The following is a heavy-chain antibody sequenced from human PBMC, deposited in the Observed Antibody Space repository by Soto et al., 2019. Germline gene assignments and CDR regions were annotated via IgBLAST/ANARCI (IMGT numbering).Heavy chain of an antibody. V-gene: IGHV1-18*01. CDR1: GYTFTSYG. CDR3: ARGAMVRGVMSPDDYYYYGMDV. D-gene: IGHD3-10*01. J-gene: IGHJ6*02. CDR2: ISAYNGNT. Sequence: QVQLVQSGAEVKKPGASVKVSCKASGYTFTSYGISWVRQAPGQGLEWMGWISAYNGNTNYAQKLQGRVTMTTDTSTSTAYMELRSRRSDDTAVYYCARGAMVRGVMSPDDYYYYGMDVWGQGTTVTVSS.